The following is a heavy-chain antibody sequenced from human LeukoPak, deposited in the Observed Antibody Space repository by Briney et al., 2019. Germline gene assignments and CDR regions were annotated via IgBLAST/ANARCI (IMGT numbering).Heavy chain of an antibody. CDR2: ISSSGDNT. J-gene: IGHJ4*02. Sequence: PGGSLRLSCAASGFTFSSYEMNWVRQAPGKGLEWVSSISSSGDNTYYADSVKGRFTISRDNSKNMLYLQMNSLRGEDTALYYCAKNFYSGSYYYFDYWGQGTLVTVSS. CDR1: GFTFSSYE. CDR3: AKNFYSGSYYYFDY. V-gene: IGHV3-23*01. D-gene: IGHD1-26*01.